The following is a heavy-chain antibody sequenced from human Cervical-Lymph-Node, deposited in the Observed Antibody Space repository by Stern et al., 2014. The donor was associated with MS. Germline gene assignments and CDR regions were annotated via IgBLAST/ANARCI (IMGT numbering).Heavy chain of an antibody. V-gene: IGHV4-61*02. D-gene: IGHD2-15*01. CDR2: IYTSGST. Sequence: QLQLQESGPGLVKPSQTLSLTCTVSGGPISSGTYYWSWIRQPAGKGLEWIGRIYTSGSTAYTSSLKSRVTISVDMSKNQLPRRLTHVTAADTAVYYCARGRNGFGYDSWGQGTLATVSP. CDR3: ARGRNGFGYDS. CDR1: GGPISSGTYY. J-gene: IGHJ4*02.